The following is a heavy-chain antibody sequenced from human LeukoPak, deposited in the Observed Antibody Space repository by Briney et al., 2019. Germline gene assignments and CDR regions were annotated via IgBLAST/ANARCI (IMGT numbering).Heavy chain of an antibody. CDR2: TYYRSKWYN. J-gene: IGHJ4*02. Sequence: SQTLSLTCVISGDSVSSNIAAWNWIRQSPSRGLEWLGRTYYRSKWYNDYAISVKSRISINPDTSKNQFFLQLSYVTPEDTAVYYCARLTGDMGDWGQGTLVTVSS. V-gene: IGHV6-1*01. CDR1: GDSVSSNIAA. CDR3: ARLTGDMGD. D-gene: IGHD7-27*01.